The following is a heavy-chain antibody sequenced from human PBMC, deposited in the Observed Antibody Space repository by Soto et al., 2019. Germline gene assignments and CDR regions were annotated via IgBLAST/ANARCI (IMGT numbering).Heavy chain of an antibody. Sequence: ASVKVSCKASGYTFTDYYMHWVRQAPGQGLEWMGWINPNSGGTNYAQKFQGRVTMTRDTSISTAYMELSRLRSDDTAVYYCARDQYCSGGSCYSPSWYYYYGMDVWGQGTTVTVSS. V-gene: IGHV1-2*02. D-gene: IGHD2-15*01. J-gene: IGHJ6*02. CDR1: GYTFTDYY. CDR2: INPNSGGT. CDR3: ARDQYCSGGSCYSPSWYYYYGMDV.